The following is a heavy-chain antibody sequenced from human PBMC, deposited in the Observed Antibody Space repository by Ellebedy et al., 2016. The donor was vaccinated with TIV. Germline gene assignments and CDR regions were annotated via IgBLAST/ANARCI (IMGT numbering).Heavy chain of an antibody. CDR1: GGSIGSGSYS. Sequence: MPSETLSLTCGVSGGSIGSGSYSWSWIRQPPGKGLEWIGYISGYISDSGTTKYNPSLKSRVTISVDTSRNQVSLKVNSVTAADTAVYYCARGGWLVPDYWGQGTLVTVSS. V-gene: IGHV4-61*01. CDR3: ARGGWLVPDY. J-gene: IGHJ4*02. D-gene: IGHD6-19*01. CDR2: ISGYISDSGTT.